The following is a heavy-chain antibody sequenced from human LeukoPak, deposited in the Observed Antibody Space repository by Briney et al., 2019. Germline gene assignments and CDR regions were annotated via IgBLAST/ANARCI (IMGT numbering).Heavy chain of an antibody. CDR3: ARDGQWLARGKGFDP. D-gene: IGHD6-19*01. V-gene: IGHV1-18*01. Sequence: ASVKVSCKASGYTFTNYGISWVRQAPGQGLEWMGWISAYNGNTNYAQKLQGRVTMTTDTSTSTAYMELRSLRSDDTAVYYCARDGQWLARGKGFDPWGQGTLVTVSS. J-gene: IGHJ5*02. CDR1: GYTFTNYG. CDR2: ISAYNGNT.